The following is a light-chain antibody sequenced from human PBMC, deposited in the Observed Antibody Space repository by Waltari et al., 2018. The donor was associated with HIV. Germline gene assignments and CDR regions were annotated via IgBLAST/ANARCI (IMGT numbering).Light chain of an antibody. Sequence: QSVLTQPPSVSGAPGQRVTVSCSGTSSNIGAGYDVHWYQQLPGIAPKLLISSNTIRPPGVPDRFPASRSGTSGSLTITGVQAENEADYSAQSNAGRQMVFAGGTKVTVL. J-gene: IGLJ3*02. CDR2: SNT. CDR1: SSNIGAGYD. V-gene: IGLV1-40*01. CDR3: QSNAGRQMV.